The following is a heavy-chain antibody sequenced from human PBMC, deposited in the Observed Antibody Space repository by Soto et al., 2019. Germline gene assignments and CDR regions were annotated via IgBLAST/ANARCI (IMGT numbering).Heavy chain of an antibody. D-gene: IGHD3-22*01. CDR1: GFTFSSYW. J-gene: IGHJ4*02. V-gene: IGHV3-7*01. Sequence: HPGGSLRLSCAASGFTFSSYWMSWVRQAPGKGLEWVANIKQDGSEKYYVDSVKGRFTISRDNAKNSLYLQMNSLRAEDTAVYYCASHPRDSSNYWYYFDYWGQGTLVTVSS. CDR2: IKQDGSEK. CDR3: ASHPRDSSNYWYYFDY.